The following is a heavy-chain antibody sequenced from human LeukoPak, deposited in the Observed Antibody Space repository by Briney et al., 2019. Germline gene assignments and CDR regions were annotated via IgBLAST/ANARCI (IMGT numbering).Heavy chain of an antibody. CDR1: GFTFSSYG. Sequence: GGSLRLSCAASGFTFSSYGMHGVRQAPGKGLEWVAVISYDGSNKYYADSVKGRFTISRDNSKNTLYLQMNSLRAEDTAVYYCASEIDYWGQGTLVTVSS. J-gene: IGHJ4*02. V-gene: IGHV3-30*03. CDR2: ISYDGSNK. CDR3: ASEIDY.